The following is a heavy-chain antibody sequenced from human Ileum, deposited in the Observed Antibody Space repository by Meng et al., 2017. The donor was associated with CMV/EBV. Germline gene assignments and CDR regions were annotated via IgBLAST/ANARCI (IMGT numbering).Heavy chain of an antibody. CDR1: GFIFSNYA. V-gene: IGHV3-23*01. D-gene: IGHD2/OR15-2a*01. CDR3: AKAIDFDS. CDR2: IRGDDGRT. J-gene: IGHJ4*02. Sequence: RLSCAGSGFIFSNYAMNWVRQAPGKGLEWVAGIRGDDGRTFYAGSVKGRFSIFRDDSKRMVYLEMNSLRREDTAIYYCAKAIDFDSWGQGTLVTVSS.